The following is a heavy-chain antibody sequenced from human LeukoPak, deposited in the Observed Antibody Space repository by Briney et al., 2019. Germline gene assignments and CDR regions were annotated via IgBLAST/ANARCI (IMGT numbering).Heavy chain of an antibody. J-gene: IGHJ5*02. D-gene: IGHD6-19*01. CDR2: INHSGST. CDR1: GGSFSGYY. Sequence: TSETLSLTCAVYGGSFSGYYWSWIRQPPGKGLEWIGEINHSGSTNYNPSLKSRVTISVDTSKNQFSLKLSSVTAADTAVYYCATSRGSGWFNWFDPWGQGILVTVSS. V-gene: IGHV4-34*01. CDR3: ATSRGSGWFNWFDP.